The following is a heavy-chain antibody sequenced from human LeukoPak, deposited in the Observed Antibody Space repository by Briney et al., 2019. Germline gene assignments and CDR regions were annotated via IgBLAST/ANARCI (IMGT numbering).Heavy chain of an antibody. CDR2: TYYRSKWYN. Sequence: SQTLSLTCVISGDXVSSNSAGWNWIRRSPSRGLEWLGRTYYRSKWYNDYAVSVKSRITINPNTSKNQFFLQLNSVTPEDTAVYYCARETSHFDYWGQGTLVTVSS. CDR1: GDXVSSNSAG. J-gene: IGHJ4*02. CDR3: ARETSHFDY. V-gene: IGHV6-1*01.